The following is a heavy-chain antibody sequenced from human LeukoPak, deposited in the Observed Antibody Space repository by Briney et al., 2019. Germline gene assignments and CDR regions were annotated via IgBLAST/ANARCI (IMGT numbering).Heavy chain of an antibody. V-gene: IGHV1-8*03. CDR1: GYTFTGYY. D-gene: IGHD6-13*01. CDR2: INPNSGNT. CDR3: ARGRTGVSSWGTLYYYYYYMDV. Sequence: ASVKVSCKASGYTFTGYYMHWVRRAPGQGLEWMGWINPNSGNTGYAQKFQGRVTITRNTSISTAYMELSSLRSEDTAVYYCARGRTGVSSWGTLYYYYYYMDVWGKGTTVTVSS. J-gene: IGHJ6*03.